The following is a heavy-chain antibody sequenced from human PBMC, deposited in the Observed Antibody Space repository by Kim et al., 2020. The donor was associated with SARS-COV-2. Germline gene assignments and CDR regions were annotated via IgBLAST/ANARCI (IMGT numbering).Heavy chain of an antibody. J-gene: IGHJ4*02. D-gene: IGHD6-6*01. Sequence: SVKSRITINPDTSKNQFSLQLNSVTPEDTAVYYCARVEYSSSSAHPYFDYWGQGTLVTVSS. CDR3: ARVEYSSSSAHPYFDY. V-gene: IGHV6-1*01.